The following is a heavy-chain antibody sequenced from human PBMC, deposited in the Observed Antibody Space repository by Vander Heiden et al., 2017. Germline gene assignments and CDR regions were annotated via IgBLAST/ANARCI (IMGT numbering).Heavy chain of an antibody. D-gene: IGHD1-1*01. CDR2: ISDEGSKK. CDR1: GFTFSSSA. Sequence: QVQLVASGGGVVQPGRSLRLPCAASGFTFSSSAMHWVRQAPGKGLEWVAVISDEGSKKYYADSVKGRFTISRDNSKNTLYLQMNSLRAEDTAVYYGARDRGSGARDGMDVWGQGTTVTVSS. J-gene: IGHJ6*02. V-gene: IGHV3-30-3*01. CDR3: ARDRGSGARDGMDV.